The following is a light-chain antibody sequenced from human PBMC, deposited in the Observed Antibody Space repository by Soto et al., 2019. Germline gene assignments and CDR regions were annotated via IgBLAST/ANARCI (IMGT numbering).Light chain of an antibody. CDR1: QSVSSNH. V-gene: IGKV3-20*01. Sequence: EIVLTQSPGSLSLSPRQRATLSCRASQSVSSNHLAWYQQKPGQAPRLLIYGASRRAAGIPDRFSGSGSGTEFTLTISSLQPDDFATYYCQQYNNYPRTFGQGTKVDIK. J-gene: IGKJ1*01. CDR3: QQYNNYPRT. CDR2: GAS.